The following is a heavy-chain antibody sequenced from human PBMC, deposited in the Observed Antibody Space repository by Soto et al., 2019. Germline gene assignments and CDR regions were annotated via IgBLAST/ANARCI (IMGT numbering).Heavy chain of an antibody. Sequence: GASVKVSCKASGYIFTNYYMHWVRQAPGQGLEWMGMIHPGGGSTSYAQKFQGRVTMARDTSTSTVYMELSSLRSEDTAVYYCARDYYDSGGWFDCWGQGTLVTVSS. J-gene: IGHJ4*02. D-gene: IGHD3-22*01. CDR3: ARDYYDSGGWFDC. CDR1: GYIFTNYY. V-gene: IGHV1-46*03. CDR2: IHPGGGST.